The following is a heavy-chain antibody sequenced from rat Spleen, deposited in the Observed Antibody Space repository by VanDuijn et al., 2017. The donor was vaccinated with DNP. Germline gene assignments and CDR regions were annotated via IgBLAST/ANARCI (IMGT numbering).Heavy chain of an antibody. CDR2: INKDSNTI. D-gene: IGHD2-2*01. CDR3: VREDKGVDA. CDR1: GFNFNDYW. V-gene: IGHV4-2*01. J-gene: IGHJ4*01. Sequence: EVKLVESGGGLVQPGRSLKLSCAASGFNFNDYWMGWVRQAPGKGLEWIGQINKDSNTINYTPSLEDKFTISRDNAQNTLFLQMSKLGSEDTAIYYCVREDKGVDAWGQGASVTVSS.